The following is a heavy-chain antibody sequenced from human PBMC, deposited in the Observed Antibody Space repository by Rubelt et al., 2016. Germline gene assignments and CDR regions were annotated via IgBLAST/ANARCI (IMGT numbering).Heavy chain of an antibody. CDR1: GFTFSRTG. J-gene: IGHJ4*02. CDR3: AREARPVTTALEY. CDR2: IWSDGSRQ. D-gene: IGHD4-17*01. V-gene: IGHV3-33*01. Sequence: VQLVESGGGVVQPGRSLRLSCAASGFTFSRTGMQWVRQTPDKGLEWVAVIWSDGSRQWYRDSVKGRFIISRDNLKNIVYVQMNSRTDEDTAVYYCAREARPVTTALEYWGQGTLVTVSS.